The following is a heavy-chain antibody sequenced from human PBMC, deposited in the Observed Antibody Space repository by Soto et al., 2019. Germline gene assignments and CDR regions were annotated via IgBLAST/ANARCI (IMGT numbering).Heavy chain of an antibody. J-gene: IGHJ6*02. D-gene: IGHD3-3*01. Sequence: EVQLVESGGGLVQPGKSLRLSCAASGFTFSRYEMTWVRQAPGKGLEWISYISSTGTTIYYADAVKGRFTISRDNAKNSLVLQMNSLRAEDTGVYYGVREEGFLEHGLDVWGQGTTVIVSS. CDR1: GFTFSRYE. CDR2: ISSTGTTI. CDR3: VREEGFLEHGLDV. V-gene: IGHV3-48*03.